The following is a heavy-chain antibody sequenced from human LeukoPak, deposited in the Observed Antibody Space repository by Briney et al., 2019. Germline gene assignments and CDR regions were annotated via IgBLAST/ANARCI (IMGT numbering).Heavy chain of an antibody. J-gene: IGHJ4*02. CDR3: ARVSVSVGATPDY. V-gene: IGHV3-21*06. CDR2: FSSSSSYI. Sequence: GGSLRLSCAAAGFTFRSYSMNWVRQAPGKGLEWVSSFSSSSSYIYYADSVKGRFTISRDNATNSLYLQMNSLRVEDTAVYYCARVSVSVGATPDYWGQGTLVTVSS. D-gene: IGHD1-26*01. CDR1: GFTFRSYS.